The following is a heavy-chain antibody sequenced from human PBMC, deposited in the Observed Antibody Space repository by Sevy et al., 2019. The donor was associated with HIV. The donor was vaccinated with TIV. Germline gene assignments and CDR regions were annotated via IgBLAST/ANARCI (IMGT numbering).Heavy chain of an antibody. CDR2: INSDGSST. CDR3: ARDLCVGRTRSPVNY. V-gene: IGHV3-74*01. J-gene: IGHJ4*02. CDR1: GFTFSNYW. Sequence: GGSLRLSCAASGFTFSNYWMHWVRQAPGKGLVWVSRINSDGSSTSYADSVKGRFTISRDNAKNTLFLQMNSLRVEDTAVFYCARDLCVGRTRSPVNYWGQGTLVTVS. D-gene: IGHD1-26*01.